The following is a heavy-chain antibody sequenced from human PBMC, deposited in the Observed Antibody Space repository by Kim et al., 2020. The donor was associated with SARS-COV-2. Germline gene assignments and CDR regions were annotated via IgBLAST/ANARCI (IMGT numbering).Heavy chain of an antibody. J-gene: IGHJ4*02. V-gene: IGHV3-23*01. CDR2: ST. D-gene: IGHD6-19*01. CDR3: ATVVRQWLAY. Sequence: STYYSESVQGRSTTSRAHSKNTRYLQMNSLRAEDTAVYYCATVVRQWLAYWGQGTLVTVSS.